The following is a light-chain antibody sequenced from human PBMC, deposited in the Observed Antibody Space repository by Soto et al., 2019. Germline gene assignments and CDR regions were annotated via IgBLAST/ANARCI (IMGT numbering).Light chain of an antibody. V-gene: IGLV1-51*02. CDR2: ENN. Sequence: QSVLTQPPLVSAAPGQKVTISCSGSSSNIGNNYVSWYQQLPGTAPKLLIYENNKRPSGIPDRFSGSKSGTSATLGITGLQTRDEADYYCGTWDSSLSAYVFGTGTKLTVL. J-gene: IGLJ1*01. CDR3: GTWDSSLSAYV. CDR1: SSNIGNNY.